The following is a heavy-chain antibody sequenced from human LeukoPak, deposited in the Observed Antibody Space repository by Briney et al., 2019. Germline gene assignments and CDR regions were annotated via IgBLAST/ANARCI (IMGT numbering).Heavy chain of an antibody. CDR1: GFTFSSYS. Sequence: GSLRLSCAASGFTFSSYSMNWVRQAPGKGLEWVSYISSSSSTIYYADSVKGRFTISRDNAKNSLYLQMNSLRAEDTAVYYCARDSPIDYWGQGTLVTVSS. CDR2: ISSSSSTI. CDR3: ARDSPIDY. J-gene: IGHJ4*02. V-gene: IGHV3-48*04.